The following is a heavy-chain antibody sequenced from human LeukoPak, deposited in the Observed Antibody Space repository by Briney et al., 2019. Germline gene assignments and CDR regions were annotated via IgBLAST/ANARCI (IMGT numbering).Heavy chain of an antibody. V-gene: IGHV2-5*02. J-gene: IGHJ3*01. Sequence: ESGPTLVKPTETLTLTCTFSGFSLRTSGVGVGWIRQPPGKALEWLALIYWEDVKRYSPSLKSRLTITKDTSKNQVVLTMTNMDPVDTATYYCAHRDLYCSSASCYSADAFDLWGQGTMVTVSS. CDR1: GFSLRTSGVG. CDR2: IYWEDVK. D-gene: IGHD2-2*02. CDR3: AHRDLYCSSASCYSADAFDL.